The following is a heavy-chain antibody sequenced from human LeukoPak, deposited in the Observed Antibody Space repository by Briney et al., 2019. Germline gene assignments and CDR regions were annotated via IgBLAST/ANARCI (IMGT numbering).Heavy chain of an antibody. D-gene: IGHD5-12*01. J-gene: IGHJ3*02. V-gene: IGHV1-69*04. CDR2: IIPILGIA. Sequence: GASVKVSCKASGGTFSSYAISWVRQAPGQGLEWMGRIIPILGIANYAQKFQGRVTITADKSTSTAYMELSSLGSEDTAVYYCARDIRRYSGYDSSGGAFDIWGQGTMVTVSS. CDR3: ARDIRRYSGYDSSGGAFDI. CDR1: GGTFSSYA.